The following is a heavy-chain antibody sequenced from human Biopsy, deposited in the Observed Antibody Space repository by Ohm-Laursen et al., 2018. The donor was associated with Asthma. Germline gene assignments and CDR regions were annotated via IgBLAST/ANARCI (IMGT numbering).Heavy chain of an antibody. CDR1: RFTNE. D-gene: IGHD6-19*01. J-gene: IGHJ4*02. CDR2: ISYDGSSI. Sequence: SLRLSCAAARFTNEMHCVRQAPGKGLEWVAVISYDGSSIYYADSVKGRFTISRDNSKNTLSLQMNSLTAEDTAVYYCAREGVAGTHIEDWGQGTLVTVSS. V-gene: IGHV3-30-3*01. CDR3: AREGVAGTHIED.